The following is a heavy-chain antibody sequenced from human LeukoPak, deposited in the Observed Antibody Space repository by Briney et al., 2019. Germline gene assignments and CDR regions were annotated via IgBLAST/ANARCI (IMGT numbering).Heavy chain of an antibody. D-gene: IGHD2-2*01. CDR2: IYSGGST. CDR3: ARDRYYCSSTSCYGEHAFDI. CDR1: GFTFSSYG. Sequence: GGSLRLSCAASGFTFSSYGMHWVRQAPGKGLEWVSVIYSGGSTYYADSVKGRFTISRDNSKNTLYLQMNSLRAEDTAVYYCARDRYYCSSTSCYGEHAFDIWGQGTMVTVSS. V-gene: IGHV3-66*01. J-gene: IGHJ3*02.